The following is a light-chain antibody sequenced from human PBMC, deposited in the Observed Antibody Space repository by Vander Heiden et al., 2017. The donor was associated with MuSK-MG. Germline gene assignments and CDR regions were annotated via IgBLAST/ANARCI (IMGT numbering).Light chain of an antibody. V-gene: IGKV1-39*01. CDR1: QSISSY. CDR3: QQSYRTHS. Sequence: DIQMTQSPSSLSASVGDRVTITCRASQSISSYLNWYQQKPGKAPKLLIYAASRWQSGVPSRFSGSGSGTDFTLTISRRQPEDFATYYCQQSYRTHSFGQGTRLEIK. J-gene: IGKJ5*01. CDR2: AAS.